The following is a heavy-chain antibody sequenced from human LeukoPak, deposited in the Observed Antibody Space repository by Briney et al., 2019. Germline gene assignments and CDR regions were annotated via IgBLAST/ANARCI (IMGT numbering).Heavy chain of an antibody. J-gene: IGHJ5*02. CDR2: IFYNGST. CDR1: SGSISTSNYY. D-gene: IGHD3-22*01. CDR3: ARWYYYETSGLYYGSFDN. Sequence: SETLSLTCTVSSGSISTSNYYWGWVRQPPGKALEWIGNIFYNGSTYYSPSLKSRVTVSLDKSKNQFSLKLTSVTAADTAVYYCARWYYYETSGLYYGSFDNWGQGTLVTVSS. V-gene: IGHV4-39*07.